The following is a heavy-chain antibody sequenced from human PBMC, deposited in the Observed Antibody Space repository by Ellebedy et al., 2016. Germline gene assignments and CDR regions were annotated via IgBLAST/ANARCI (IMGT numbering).Heavy chain of an antibody. Sequence: SETLSLTXVVSGGSISSIYWWSWVRQSPGKGLEWLGEIYHTGIINYNPSLQSRVTISLDNSKSQVSLRLSSVTAADTAVYFCASRTGAATYYYYYGMDVWGQGTTVTVSS. V-gene: IGHV4-4*02. D-gene: IGHD1-1*01. CDR1: GGSISSIYW. CDR2: IYHTGII. CDR3: ASRTGAATYYYYYGMDV. J-gene: IGHJ6*02.